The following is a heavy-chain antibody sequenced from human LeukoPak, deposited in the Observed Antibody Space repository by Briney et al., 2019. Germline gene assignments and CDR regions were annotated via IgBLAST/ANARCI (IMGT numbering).Heavy chain of an antibody. CDR1: GYSSTSYW. V-gene: IGHV5-51*01. J-gene: IGHJ3*02. CDR2: IYPGDSDT. Sequence: GESLKISCKGSGYSSTSYWIGWVRQMPGKGLEWMGIIYPGDSDTRYSPSFQGQVTISVDKSISTAYLQWSSLKASDTAMYNCARLMHDAFDIWGQGTMVTVSS. CDR3: ARLMHDAFDI.